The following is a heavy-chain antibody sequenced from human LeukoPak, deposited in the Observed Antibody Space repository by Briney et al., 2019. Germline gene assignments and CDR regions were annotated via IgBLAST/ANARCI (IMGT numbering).Heavy chain of an antibody. J-gene: IGHJ4*02. D-gene: IGHD3-3*01. V-gene: IGHV3-33*06. CDR1: GFTFSSYG. CDR3: AKDHTIFGVTYYFDY. CDR2: IWYDGSNK. Sequence: GGSLRLSCAASGFTFSSYGMHWVRQAPGKGLEWVAVIWYDGSNKYYADSVKGRFTISRDNSKNTLYLQMNSLRAEDTAVYYCAKDHTIFGVTYYFDYWGQGTLVTVSS.